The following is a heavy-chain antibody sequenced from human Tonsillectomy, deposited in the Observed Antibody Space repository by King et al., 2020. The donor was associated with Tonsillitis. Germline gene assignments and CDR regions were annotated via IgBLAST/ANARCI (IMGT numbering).Heavy chain of an antibody. D-gene: IGHD6-13*01. V-gene: IGHV2-26*01. CDR2: IFSNDEK. CDR3: ARLYSSGWYVYFDY. Sequence: TLKESGPVLVKPPETLTLTCAVSGFSRSNVRMGVSWIRQPPGKALEWLAHIFSNDEKSYSTSLRSRLTISKDTSKSQVVLTMTNMDPVDTATYYCARLYSSGWYVYFDYWGQGTLVTVSS. CDR1: GFSRSNVRMG. J-gene: IGHJ4*02.